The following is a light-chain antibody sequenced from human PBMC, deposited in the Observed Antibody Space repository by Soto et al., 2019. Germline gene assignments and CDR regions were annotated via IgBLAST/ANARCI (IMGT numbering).Light chain of an antibody. V-gene: IGLV2-23*01. CDR1: SSDVGSYNL. J-gene: IGLJ1*01. CDR3: CSYAGSSTYV. CDR2: EGS. Sequence: QSVLTQPASVSGSPGQSTTISCTGTSSDVGSYNLVSWYQQHPGKAPKPMIYEGSKRPSGVSNRFSGSKSGNTASLTISGLQAEDEADYYCCSYAGSSTYVFGTGTKAPS.